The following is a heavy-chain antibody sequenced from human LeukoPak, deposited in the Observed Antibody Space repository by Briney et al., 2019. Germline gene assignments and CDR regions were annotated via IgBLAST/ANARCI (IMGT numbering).Heavy chain of an antibody. J-gene: IGHJ4*02. V-gene: IGHV1-69*04. Sequence: EASVKVSCKASGGTFSSYAISWVRQAPGQVLEWMGRIIPILGIANYAQKFQGRVTITADKSTSTAYMELSSLGSEDTAVYYCARFDSSGYIDYWGQGTLVTVSS. D-gene: IGHD3-22*01. CDR2: IIPILGIA. CDR1: GGTFSSYA. CDR3: ARFDSSGYIDY.